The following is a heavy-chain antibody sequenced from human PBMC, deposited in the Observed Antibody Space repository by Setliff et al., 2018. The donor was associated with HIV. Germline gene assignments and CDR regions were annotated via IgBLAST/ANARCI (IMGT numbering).Heavy chain of an antibody. J-gene: IGHJ3*02. CDR2: MYTSGSS. D-gene: IGHD1-26*01. V-gene: IGHV4-61*09. Sequence: SSETLSLTCNVSGGSISSGSYYWTWIRQPAGKGLEWIGHMYTSGSSNYNPSLKSRVTISADRSNNQFSLRLTSMTAADTAVYYCAKTSVGATGLYAFDIWGRGTVVTVSS. CDR3: AKTSVGATGLYAFDI. CDR1: GGSISSGSYY.